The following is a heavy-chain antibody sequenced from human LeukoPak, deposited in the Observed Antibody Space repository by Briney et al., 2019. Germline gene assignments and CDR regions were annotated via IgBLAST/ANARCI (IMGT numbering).Heavy chain of an antibody. J-gene: IGHJ4*02. D-gene: IGHD3-22*01. V-gene: IGHV3-23*01. CDR3: ARDDGYYDSPGSMFDY. CDR2: ISSSGSNT. Sequence: GSLRLSCAASEFTYGMNWVRQAPGKGLECVSAISSSGSNTYYADSVKGRFTISRDNSKNTLYLQMNSLRAEDTAVYYCARDDGYYDSPGSMFDYWGQGTLVTVSS. CDR1: EFTYG.